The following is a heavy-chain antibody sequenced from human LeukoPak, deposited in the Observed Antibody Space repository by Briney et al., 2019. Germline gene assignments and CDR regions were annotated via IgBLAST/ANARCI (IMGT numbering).Heavy chain of an antibody. CDR2: VFRLQTVRT. Sequence: SETVSLTCTVSDSSITSTYYWAWFRQPPGKGLEWIATVFRLQTVRTFNNPSLGSRVTMSLDPSHNQFSLNLTSVTAADTALYFCARVLHAPYLIDSWGQGTLVTVSS. J-gene: IGHJ4*02. D-gene: IGHD2-8*01. CDR1: DSSITSTYY. V-gene: IGHV4-38-2*02. CDR3: ARVLHAPYLIDS.